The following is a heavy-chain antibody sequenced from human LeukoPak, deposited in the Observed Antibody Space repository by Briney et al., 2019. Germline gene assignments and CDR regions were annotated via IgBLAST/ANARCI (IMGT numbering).Heavy chain of an antibody. V-gene: IGHV3-30*02. CDR2: IRYDGSNK. CDR3: ASPPSGSPRI. D-gene: IGHD2-15*01. Sequence: PGGSLRLSCAASGFTFSSYGMHWVRQAPGKGLEWVAFIRYDGSNKYYADSVKGRFTISRDNSKNTLYLKMNSLRAEDTAVYYCASPPSGSPRIWGQGTLVTVSS. J-gene: IGHJ4*02. CDR1: GFTFSSYG.